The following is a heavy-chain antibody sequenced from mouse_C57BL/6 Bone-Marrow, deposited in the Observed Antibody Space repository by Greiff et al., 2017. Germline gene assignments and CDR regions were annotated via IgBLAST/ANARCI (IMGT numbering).Heavy chain of an antibody. CDR3: TTATLGAMDY. J-gene: IGHJ4*01. CDR2: IDPENGDT. CDR1: GFNIKDDY. Sequence: EVMLVESGAELVRPGASVKLSCTASGFNIKDDYMHWVKPRPEQGLEWIGWIDPENGDTEYASKFQGKATITADTSSNTAYLQLSSLTSEDTAVYYCTTATLGAMDYWGQGTSVTVSS. D-gene: IGHD4-1*01. V-gene: IGHV14-4*01.